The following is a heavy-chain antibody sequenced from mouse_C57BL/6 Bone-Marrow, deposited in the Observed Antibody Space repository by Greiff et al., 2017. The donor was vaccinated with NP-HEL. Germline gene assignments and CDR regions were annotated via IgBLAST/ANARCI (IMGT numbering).Heavy chain of an antibody. CDR2: IYPSIGST. V-gene: IGHV1-85*01. Sequence: QVQLQQSGPELVKPGASVKLSCKASGYTFTSYDINWVKQRPGQGLEWIGWIYPSIGSTKYNEKFKGKATLTVDTSSSTAYMELHSLTSEDSAVYFCASSFYYYGSSLFAYWGQGTLVTVSA. D-gene: IGHD1-1*01. CDR1: GYTFTSYD. CDR3: ASSFYYYGSSLFAY. J-gene: IGHJ3*01.